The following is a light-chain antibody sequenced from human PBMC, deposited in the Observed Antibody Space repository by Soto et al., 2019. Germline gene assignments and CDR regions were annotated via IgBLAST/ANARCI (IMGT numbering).Light chain of an antibody. Sequence: DIVMTQSPLSLPVTPGEPASISCRSSQSLLHSDGYNYLDWYLQKPGQSPQLLIYLGSNRASGVPDRFSGSGSCTYFTLKISSVEAEDVGVYYCMQALQTPLTFGGGTKVEIK. CDR3: MQALQTPLT. J-gene: IGKJ4*01. V-gene: IGKV2-28*01. CDR1: QSLLHSDGYNY. CDR2: LGS.